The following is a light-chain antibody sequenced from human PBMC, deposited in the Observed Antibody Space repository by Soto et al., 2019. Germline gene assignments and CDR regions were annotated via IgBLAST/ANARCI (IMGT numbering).Light chain of an antibody. J-gene: IGKJ4*01. V-gene: IGKV3-20*01. CDR2: GAS. CDR3: QQYGDSPLT. Sequence: ELVLTQSPGTLSLSPGEIATLSCRASQSFSSSYLAWYQQKPGQAPRLLIYGASNRATGIPDRFSGSGSGTDFTLTISRLEPEDFAVYHCQQYGDSPLTFGGGTKVDIK. CDR1: QSFSSSY.